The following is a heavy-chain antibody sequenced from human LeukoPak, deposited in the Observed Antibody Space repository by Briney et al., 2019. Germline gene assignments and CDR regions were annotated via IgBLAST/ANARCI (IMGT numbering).Heavy chain of an antibody. V-gene: IGHV3-33*01. Sequence: TGGSLRLSCVASGFIFSSHGMHWVRQAPGKGLEWVAVIWYDGSSKYYADSVKGRFTISRDNSKNTLYLQMNSLRADDTAVYYCARDRYSSGWANAFDIWGQGTMVTVSS. CDR3: ARDRYSSGWANAFDI. J-gene: IGHJ3*02. D-gene: IGHD6-19*01. CDR1: GFIFSSHG. CDR2: IWYDGSSK.